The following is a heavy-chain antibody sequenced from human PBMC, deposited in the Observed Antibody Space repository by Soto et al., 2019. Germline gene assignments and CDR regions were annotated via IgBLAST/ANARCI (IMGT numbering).Heavy chain of an antibody. V-gene: IGHV3-30*18. CDR2: ISYDGSNK. Sequence: QVQLVESGGGVVQPGRSLRLSCAASGFTFSSYGMHWVRQAPGKGLEWVAVISYDGSNKYYADSVKGRFTISRDNSKNTLYLQMNSLRAEDTAVYYCAKDLLLTIFGVVTRPFNYGMDVWGQGTTVTVSS. CDR3: AKDLLLTIFGVVTRPFNYGMDV. CDR1: GFTFSSYG. J-gene: IGHJ6*02. D-gene: IGHD3-3*01.